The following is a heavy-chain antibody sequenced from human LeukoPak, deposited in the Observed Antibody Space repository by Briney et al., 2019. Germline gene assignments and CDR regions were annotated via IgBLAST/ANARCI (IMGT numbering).Heavy chain of an antibody. CDR3: SKVMGGTTNYYCSGMDV. CDR2: INPICGST. D-gene: IGHD1-1*01. V-gene: IGHV1-46*01. Sequence: ASVKVSCKASGYTFTSYYMHWVRQAPGQGLEWMGIINPICGSTSYAQKLQGRVTITTDTSTSTVYMELSSLRSEDTAVYYCSKVMGGTTNYYCSGMDVWGQGPTVTVSS. J-gene: IGHJ6*02. CDR1: GYTFTSYY.